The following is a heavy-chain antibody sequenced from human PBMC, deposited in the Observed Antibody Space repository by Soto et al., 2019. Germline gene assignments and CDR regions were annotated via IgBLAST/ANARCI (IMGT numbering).Heavy chain of an antibody. V-gene: IGHV2-5*01. D-gene: IGHD5-12*01. Sequence: SGPNAGEPTQTLTLTCTFSGFSLSTSGVGVGWIRQPPGKALEWLALIYWNDDKRYSPSLKSRLTITKDTSKNQVVLTMTNMDPVDTATYYCAHGEELYGGYGYWGQGTLVTVSS. CDR1: GFSLSTSGVG. CDR3: AHGEELYGGYGY. CDR2: IYWNDDK. J-gene: IGHJ4*02.